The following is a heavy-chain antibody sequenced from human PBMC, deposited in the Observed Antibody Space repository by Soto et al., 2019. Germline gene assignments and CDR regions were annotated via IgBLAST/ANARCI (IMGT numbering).Heavy chain of an antibody. CDR1: GGSVSSGSYY. J-gene: IGHJ4*02. V-gene: IGHV4-61*01. Sequence: QVQLQESGPGLVKPSETLSLTCTVSGGSVSSGSYYWSWIRQPPGKGLEWIGYIYYSGGTNYNPSHKSRVTISVDTSKNPFSLKLSSVTAAHTAVYYCARDLGGYNDIHYWGQGTLVTVSS. D-gene: IGHD5-12*01. CDR2: IYYSGGT. CDR3: ARDLGGYNDIHY.